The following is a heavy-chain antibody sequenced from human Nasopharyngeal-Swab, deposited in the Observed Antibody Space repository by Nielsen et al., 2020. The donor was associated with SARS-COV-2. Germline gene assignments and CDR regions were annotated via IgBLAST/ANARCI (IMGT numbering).Heavy chain of an antibody. V-gene: IGHV1-46*01. CDR3: ARSFRFYDILTGYSSFDY. J-gene: IGHJ4*02. Sequence: ASVKVSCKASGYTFTSYYMHWVRQAPGQGLEWMGIINPSGGSTSYAQKFQGRVTMTRDTSTSTVYMELSSLRSEDTAVYYCARSFRFYDILTGYSSFDYWGQGTLVTVSS. CDR2: INPSGGST. CDR1: GYTFTSYY. D-gene: IGHD3-9*01.